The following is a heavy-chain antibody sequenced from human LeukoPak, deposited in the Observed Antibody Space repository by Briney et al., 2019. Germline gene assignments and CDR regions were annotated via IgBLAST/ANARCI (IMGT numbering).Heavy chain of an antibody. CDR2: IGGSGGDI. CDR3: SIGPNRGVYY. J-gene: IGHJ4*02. D-gene: IGHD7-27*01. Sequence: PGGSLRLSCAASGFTFSSYSMNWVRQPPGKGLEWVSIIGGSGGDIHYADSVKGRFTISRDNSKNTLYLQMNSLRVEDTAIYYFSIGPNRGVYYWGQGVLVTVSS. V-gene: IGHV3-23*01. CDR1: GFTFSSYS.